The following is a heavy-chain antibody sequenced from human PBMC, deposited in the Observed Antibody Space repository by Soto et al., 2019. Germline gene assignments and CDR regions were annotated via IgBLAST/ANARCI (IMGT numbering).Heavy chain of an antibody. V-gene: IGHV4-39*01. Sequence: QLQLQESGPGLVKPSETLSLTCNASGGSITSSGSAWGWIRQSPGKGLEWIGTIDYSGNIYYIPSLKSRITISVDTSKNQISLKLSSVTAADTAVNYCARHIHNQGFEYYFDSWGQGTLVTVSS. CDR2: IDYSGNI. D-gene: IGHD1-1*01. CDR3: ARHIHNQGFEYYFDS. CDR1: GGSITSSGSA. J-gene: IGHJ4*02.